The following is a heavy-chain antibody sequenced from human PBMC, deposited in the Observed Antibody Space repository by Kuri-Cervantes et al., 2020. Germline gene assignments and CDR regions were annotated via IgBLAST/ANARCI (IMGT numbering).Heavy chain of an antibody. Sequence: SVKVSCKASGGTFSSYAISWVRQAPGQGLEWMGGIIPIFGTANYAQKFQGRVTTTADESTSTAHMEPSSLRSEDTAVYYCARDLAETYYYDSSGDAFGIWGQGTMVTVSS. CDR2: IIPIFGTA. V-gene: IGHV1-69*13. J-gene: IGHJ3*02. D-gene: IGHD3-22*01. CDR1: GGTFSSYA. CDR3: ARDLAETYYYDSSGDAFGI.